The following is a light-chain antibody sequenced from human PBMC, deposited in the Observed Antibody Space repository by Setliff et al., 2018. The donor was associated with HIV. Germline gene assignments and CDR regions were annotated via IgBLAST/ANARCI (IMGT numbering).Light chain of an antibody. CDR3: QSYDSSLSGFV. Sequence: QSVLAQPPSVSGAPGQRVTISCTGSSSNIGTGYDVHWYQQPPGTAPKLLIHDNNNRPSGVPDRFSGSKSGTSASLAITGLQAEDEADYYCQSYDSSLSGFVFGSGTKVTVL. CDR2: DNN. V-gene: IGLV1-40*01. J-gene: IGLJ1*01. CDR1: SSNIGTGYD.